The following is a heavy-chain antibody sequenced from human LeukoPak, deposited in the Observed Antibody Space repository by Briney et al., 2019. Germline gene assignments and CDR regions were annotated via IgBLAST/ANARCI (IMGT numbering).Heavy chain of an antibody. CDR3: ARGYCSSTSCYGAAFDI. Sequence: SETLSLTCAVSGGSFSGYSWSWIRQPPGKGLEWIGEINHSGSTKYNPSLKSRVTISVDTSKKQLSLELSSMTAADTAVYYCARGYCSSTSCYGAAFDIWGQGTMVTVSS. D-gene: IGHD2-2*01. V-gene: IGHV4-34*01. J-gene: IGHJ3*02. CDR2: INHSGST. CDR1: GGSFSGYS.